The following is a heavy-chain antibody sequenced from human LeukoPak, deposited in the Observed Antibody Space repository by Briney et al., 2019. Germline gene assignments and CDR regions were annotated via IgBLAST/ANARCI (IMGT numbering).Heavy chain of an antibody. CDR3: ARDSGSYYFDY. CDR1: GGSISSYY. D-gene: IGHD1-26*01. CDR2: IYYGGST. Sequence: SETLSLTCTVSGGSISSYYWSWIRQPPGKGLEWIGYIYYGGSTNYNPSLKSRVTISVDTSKNQFSLKLSSVTAADTAVYYCARDSGSYYFDYWGRGTLVTVSS. J-gene: IGHJ4*02. V-gene: IGHV4-59*01.